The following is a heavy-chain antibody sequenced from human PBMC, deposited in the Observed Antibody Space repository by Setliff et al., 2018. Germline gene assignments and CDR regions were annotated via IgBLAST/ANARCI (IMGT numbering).Heavy chain of an antibody. CDR1: GFTFSRYS. D-gene: IGHD3-22*01. CDR2: ISKSSSYI. J-gene: IGHJ4*02. Sequence: PGGSLRLSCAASGFTFSRYSMTWVRQAPGKGLEWVSSISKSSSYIYYADSVKGRFAVSRDNADNSLYLQMNSLRAEDTAVYYCARDEDYFDTSGYPDNWGQGTLVTVS. V-gene: IGHV3-21*01. CDR3: ARDEDYFDTSGYPDN.